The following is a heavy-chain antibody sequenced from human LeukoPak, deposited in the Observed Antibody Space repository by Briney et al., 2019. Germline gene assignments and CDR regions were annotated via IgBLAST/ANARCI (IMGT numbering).Heavy chain of an antibody. CDR2: FYYGGSTSYIPPL. Sequence: SETLSLTCTVSGGSISSSSYYWGWIRQPPGKGLEWIGYFYYGGSTSYIPPLNYNPSLQSRLSISLDTSKNQFSLHLTSVTAADTAVYYCARGSAYCYDTSGPRFYYDYWGQGILVAISS. CDR1: GGSISSSSYY. V-gene: IGHV4-61*05. J-gene: IGHJ4*02. CDR3: ARGSAYCYDTSGPRFYYDY. D-gene: IGHD3-22*01.